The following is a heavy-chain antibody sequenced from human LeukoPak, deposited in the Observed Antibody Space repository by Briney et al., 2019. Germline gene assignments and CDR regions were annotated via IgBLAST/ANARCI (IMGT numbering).Heavy chain of an antibody. Sequence: GGSLRLSCAASGFTFSSYAMHWVRQASGKGLEWVAVIWYDGSNKYYADSVKGRFTISRDNPKNTLYVQMNSLRAEDTAVYYCARGRGADYGGNSGYFDYWGQGTLVTVSS. CDR3: ARGRGADYGGNSGYFDY. CDR2: IWYDGSNK. J-gene: IGHJ4*02. CDR1: GFTFSSYA. V-gene: IGHV3-33*08. D-gene: IGHD4-23*01.